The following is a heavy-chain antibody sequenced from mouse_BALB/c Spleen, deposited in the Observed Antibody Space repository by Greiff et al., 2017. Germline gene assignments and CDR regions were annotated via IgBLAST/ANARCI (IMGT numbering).Heavy chain of an antibody. V-gene: IGHV1-7*01. Sequence: QVQLQQSGAELAKPGASVKMSCKASGYTFTSYWMHWVKQRPGQGLEWIGYINPSTGYTEYNQKFKDKATLTADKSSSTAYMQLSSLTSEDSAVYYCASWDYAMDYWGQGTSVTVSS. J-gene: IGHJ4*01. CDR3: ASWDYAMDY. CDR1: GYTFTSYW. D-gene: IGHD4-1*01. CDR2: INPSTGYT.